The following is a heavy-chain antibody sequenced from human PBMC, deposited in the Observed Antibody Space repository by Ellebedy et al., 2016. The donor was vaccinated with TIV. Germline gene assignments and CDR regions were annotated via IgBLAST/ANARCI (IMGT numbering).Heavy chain of an antibody. Sequence: SGPTLVKPTQTLTLTCTFSGFSLSTSGVGVGWIRQPPGKALEWLALIYWDDDKRYSPSLKSRLTITKDTSKNQVVLTMTNMDPVDTATYYCAHRVKMTTVTKKLGAFDYWGQGTLVTVSS. CDR3: AHRVKMTTVTKKLGAFDY. D-gene: IGHD4-17*01. J-gene: IGHJ4*02. CDR1: GFSLSTSGVG. CDR2: IYWDDDK. V-gene: IGHV2-5*02.